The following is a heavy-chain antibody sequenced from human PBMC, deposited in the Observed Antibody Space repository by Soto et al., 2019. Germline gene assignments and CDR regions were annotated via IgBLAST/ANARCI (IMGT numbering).Heavy chain of an antibody. V-gene: IGHV1-2*02. CDR2: INPNGGGT. CDR1: GYTFTAYY. J-gene: IGHJ4*02. CDR3: ARAVHTMVQGVRFRVDQ. Sequence: QVQLVQSGAEMKKPGASVKVSCESSGYTFTAYYIHWVRQAPGHGLEWMGWINPNGGGTKYAQKFQGRVTMNRDTSINTAYMELTRLTSDDTAVYYCARAVHTMVQGVRFRVDQWGQGSLVTISS. D-gene: IGHD3-10*01.